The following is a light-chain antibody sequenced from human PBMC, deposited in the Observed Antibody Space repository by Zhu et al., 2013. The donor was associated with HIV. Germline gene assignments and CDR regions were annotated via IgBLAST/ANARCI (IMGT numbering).Light chain of an antibody. J-gene: IGKJ1*01. CDR3: QDYNGFPWT. CDR1: QDVTKC. CDR2: AAS. Sequence: DIVMTQSPSSLSASVGDRVTITCQASQDVTKCLSWYQQKPGKAPKLLIYAASTLKYGVPSRFSGSGSGTEFTLTVNSLQPDDFATYYCQDYNGFPWTFGQGTEVELK. V-gene: IGKV1-16*01.